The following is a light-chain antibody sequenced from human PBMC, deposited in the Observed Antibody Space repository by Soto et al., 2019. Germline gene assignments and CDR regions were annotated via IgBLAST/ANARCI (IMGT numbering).Light chain of an antibody. CDR2: NND. Sequence: QSVLTQPPSASETPGQRVTISCSGGNSNIGGDTVNWYQKLPGTAPKLLIYNNDQRTSGVPDRFSGSKSGTSASLAISGLQSEDEAHYYCATWDDSLNAVVFGGGTKLTVL. CDR3: ATWDDSLNAVV. V-gene: IGLV1-44*01. J-gene: IGLJ2*01. CDR1: NSNIGGDT.